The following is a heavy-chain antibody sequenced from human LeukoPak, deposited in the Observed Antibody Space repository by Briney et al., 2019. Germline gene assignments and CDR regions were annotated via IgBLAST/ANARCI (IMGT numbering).Heavy chain of an antibody. J-gene: IGHJ4*02. CDR2: ISGSGTNT. CDR3: AKRGAEVGATVAPGDY. D-gene: IGHD1-26*01. Sequence: GGSLRLSCAASGFTFSSYAMSWVRQAPGKGLEWVSAISGSGTNTYYADSVKGRFTISRDNSKNTLYLQMNSLRAEDTAVYYCAKRGAEVGATVAPGDYWGQGTLVTVSS. V-gene: IGHV3-23*01. CDR1: GFTFSSYA.